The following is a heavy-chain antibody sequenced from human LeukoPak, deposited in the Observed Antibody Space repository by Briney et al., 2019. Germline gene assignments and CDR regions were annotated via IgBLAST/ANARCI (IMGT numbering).Heavy chain of an antibody. CDR2: IYNSGST. J-gene: IGHJ5*02. V-gene: IGHV4-38-2*02. CDR3: ARNSSSSSPPERYNWFDP. CDR1: GYSIGTDYY. D-gene: IGHD6-6*01. Sequence: SETLSLTCTVSGYSIGTDYYWGWIRQPPGKGLEWIGSIYNSGSTYYNPSLKSRITISVDTSKNQFSLKLSSVTAADTAVYYCARNSSSSSPPERYNWFDPWGQGNLVTVSS.